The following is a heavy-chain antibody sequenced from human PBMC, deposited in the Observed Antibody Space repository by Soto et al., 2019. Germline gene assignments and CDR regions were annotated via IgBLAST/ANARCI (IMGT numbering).Heavy chain of an antibody. CDR2: IYYSGST. J-gene: IGHJ5*02. Sequence: QVQLQESGPGLVKPSQTLSLTCTVSGGSISSGGYYWSWIRQHPGKGLEWIGYIYYSGSTYYNPSLKSRVTISVDTSKNLVSLKLSSVTDADTAVYCCARVFSDSSSFFDPWGQGTLVTVSS. CDR1: GGSISSGGYY. V-gene: IGHV4-31*03. D-gene: IGHD6-13*01. CDR3: ARVFSDSSSFFDP.